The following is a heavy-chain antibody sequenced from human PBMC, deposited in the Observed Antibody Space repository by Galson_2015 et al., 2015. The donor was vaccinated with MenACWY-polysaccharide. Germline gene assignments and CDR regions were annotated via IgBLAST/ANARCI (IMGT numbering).Heavy chain of an antibody. CDR2: IYYSGST. D-gene: IGHD6-13*01. Sequence: TMSLTCTVSGGSISSSSYYWGWIRQPPGQGLEWIGSIYYSGSTYYNPSLKSRVTISVDTSKNQFSLKLSSVTAADTAVYYCARERVEYSSSWRYFDYWGQGTLVTVSS. CDR1: GGSISSSSYY. V-gene: IGHV4-39*07. CDR3: ARERVEYSSSWRYFDY. J-gene: IGHJ4*02.